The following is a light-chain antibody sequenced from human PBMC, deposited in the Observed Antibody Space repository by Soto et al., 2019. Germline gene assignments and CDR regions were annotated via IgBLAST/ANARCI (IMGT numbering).Light chain of an antibody. CDR1: QTLLHSNGYNY. CDR2: LGS. J-gene: IGKJ4*01. CDR3: MQALETPLT. Sequence: VMTQSPLSLPVTPGEPASISCRSSQTLLHSNGYNYLDWYLQKPGQSPQLLIYLGSNRASGVPDRFSGSGSGTEFTLKISRVEAEDVGVYYCMQALETPLTFGGGTKVE. V-gene: IGKV2-28*01.